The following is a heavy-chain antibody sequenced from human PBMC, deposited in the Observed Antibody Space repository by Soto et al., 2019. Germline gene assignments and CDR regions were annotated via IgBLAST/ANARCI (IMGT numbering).Heavy chain of an antibody. CDR2: NYYSGST. CDR1: GGSISSYY. V-gene: IGHV4-59*01. Sequence: QVQLQESGPGLVKPSETLSLTCTVSGGSISSYYWSWIRQPPGKGLEWIGYNYYSGSTNYNPSLKGPGTIAVDTAKDPFSPKPGSVTAADTAVYYCARSDGRYWGQGTLGTVSS. J-gene: IGHJ4*02. CDR3: ARSDGRY.